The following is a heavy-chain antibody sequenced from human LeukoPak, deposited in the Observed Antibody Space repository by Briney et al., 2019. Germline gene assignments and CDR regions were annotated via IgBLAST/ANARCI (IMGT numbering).Heavy chain of an antibody. Sequence: SDTLSLICTVSGGLISIYYWRWIRQPPGKGLEWIGYIYYSGSTNYNPALKSRVTISVDTSKNQFSLKLSSVTAADTAGDYCARDDTVTRNDAFDIWGQGTMVTVSS. D-gene: IGHD4-17*01. CDR2: IYYSGST. V-gene: IGHV4-59*13. CDR3: ARDDTVTRNDAFDI. J-gene: IGHJ3*02. CDR1: GGLISIYY.